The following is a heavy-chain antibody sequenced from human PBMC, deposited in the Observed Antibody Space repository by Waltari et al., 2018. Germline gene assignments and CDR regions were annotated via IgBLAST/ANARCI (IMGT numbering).Heavy chain of an antibody. Sequence: QVQLQESGPGLVKPSETLSLTCTVSGGSISSYYWSWIRQPPGKGLEWIGYIYYSGSTNYNPSLKSRVTISVDTSKNQFSLKLSSVTAADTAVYYCATAARGAYYYYYYMDVWGKGTT. CDR2: IYYSGST. CDR1: GGSISSYY. J-gene: IGHJ6*03. CDR3: ATAARGAYYYYYYMDV. V-gene: IGHV4-59*01. D-gene: IGHD6-6*01.